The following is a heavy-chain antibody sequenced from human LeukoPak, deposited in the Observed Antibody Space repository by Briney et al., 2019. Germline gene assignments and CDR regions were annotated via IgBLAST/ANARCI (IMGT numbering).Heavy chain of an antibody. J-gene: IGHJ4*02. CDR2: IYTSGST. V-gene: IGHV4-4*07. D-gene: IGHD3-22*01. CDR1: GGSISSYY. CDR3: ARGVWDSSGYYSFDY. Sequence: SETLSLTCTVSGGSISSYYWSWIRQPAGKGLEWIGRIYTSGSTNYNPSLKSRVTISVDKSKNQFSLKLSSVTGADTAVYYCARGVWDSSGYYSFDYWGQGTLVTVSS.